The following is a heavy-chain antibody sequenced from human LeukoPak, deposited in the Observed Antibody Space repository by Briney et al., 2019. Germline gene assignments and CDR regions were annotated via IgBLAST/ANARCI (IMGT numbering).Heavy chain of an antibody. CDR1: GYTFTSYG. V-gene: IGHV1-18*01. Sequence: GASVKDSCKASGYTFTSYGISWVRQAPGQGLEWMGWISAYNGNTNYAQKLQGRVTMTTDTSTSTAYMELRSLRSDDTAVYYCARDPGDYYDSSGYYELDYWGQGTLVTDSS. D-gene: IGHD3-22*01. J-gene: IGHJ4*02. CDR3: ARDPGDYYDSSGYYELDY. CDR2: ISAYNGNT.